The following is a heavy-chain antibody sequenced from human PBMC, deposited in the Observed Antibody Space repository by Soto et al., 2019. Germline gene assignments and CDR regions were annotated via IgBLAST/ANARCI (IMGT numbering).Heavy chain of an antibody. CDR3: VSQRTTVPTQAYFDY. CDR1: GGSVTNSSYY. Sequence: LSLTCTVSGGSVTNSSYYWGWIRQSPGKGLEWIGSVYYRGRSYSKSSVKSRVTISVDTSKNRFSLSLNSVTASDTAVYFCVSQRTTVPTQAYFDYWGPGALVTVSS. J-gene: IGHJ4*02. D-gene: IGHD4-17*01. V-gene: IGHV4-39*01. CDR2: VYYRGRS.